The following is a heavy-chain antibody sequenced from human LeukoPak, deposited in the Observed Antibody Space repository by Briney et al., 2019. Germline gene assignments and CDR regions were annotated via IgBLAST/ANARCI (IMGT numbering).Heavy chain of an antibody. CDR3: ARQLESDWFDP. V-gene: IGHV4-39*01. Sequence: SETLSLTCTVSGGSISSSSYYWGWIRQPPGKGLEWIGSIYYSGSTYYNPSLKSRVTISVDTSKNQFSLKLGSVTAADTAVYYCARQLESDWFDPWGQGTLVTVSS. D-gene: IGHD3-3*01. J-gene: IGHJ5*02. CDR1: GGSISSSSYY. CDR2: IYYSGST.